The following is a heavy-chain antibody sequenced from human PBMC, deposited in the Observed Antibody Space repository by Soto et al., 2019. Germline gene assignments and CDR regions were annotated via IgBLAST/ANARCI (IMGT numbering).Heavy chain of an antibody. J-gene: IGHJ5*02. CDR3: AREAAGILSRFDP. CDR2: IYHSGST. CDR1: GGSISSGGYY. D-gene: IGHD6-25*01. V-gene: IGHV4-31*03. Sequence: QVQLQESGPGLVKPSQTLSLTCTVSGGSISSGGYYWSWIRQHPGKGLEWIGYIYHSGSTYYNPSLKSRVTISVDTSKNQFPLKVSSVTAADTAVYYCAREAAGILSRFDPWGQGTLVTVSS.